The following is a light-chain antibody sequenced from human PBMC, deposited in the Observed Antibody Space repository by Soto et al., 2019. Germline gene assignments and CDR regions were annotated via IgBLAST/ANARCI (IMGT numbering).Light chain of an antibody. CDR3: CSFAGGATFV. V-gene: IGLV2-23*03. J-gene: IGLJ2*01. CDR2: EGS. CDR1: SSDVGSYNL. Sequence: QSALTQPASVSGSPGQSITISCTGTSSDVGSYNLVSWYQQHSGKAPKLMIYEGSKRPSGVSDRFSGSKSGNTASLTISPLQAEDEADYSCCSFAGGATFVFGGGTKLTVL.